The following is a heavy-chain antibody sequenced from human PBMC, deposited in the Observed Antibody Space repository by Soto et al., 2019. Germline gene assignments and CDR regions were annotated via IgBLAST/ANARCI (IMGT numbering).Heavy chain of an antibody. CDR2: INSNSGGT. CDR1: GYTFTGYY. J-gene: IGHJ5*01. CDR3: ARVHCIAADGNRLDP. D-gene: IGHD6-13*01. Sequence: ASVKVSCKASGYTFTGYYMHWVRQAPGQGLEWMGWINSNSGGTNYAQKFQGRVTMTRDTSISTAYMELSRLRSDDTAVYYCARVHCIAADGNRLDPRGQGPLVPGSS. V-gene: IGHV1-2*02.